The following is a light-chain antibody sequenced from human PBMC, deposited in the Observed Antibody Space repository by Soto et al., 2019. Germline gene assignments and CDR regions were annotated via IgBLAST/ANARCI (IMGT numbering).Light chain of an antibody. CDR3: QQTSSFPLT. V-gene: IGKV1-12*01. CDR2: AAS. CDR1: QGISYW. Sequence: DIQMTQSPSSVSASVGDRVTITCRASQGISYWLAWYQQKPGEAPKFLIYAASRLQSGVPSRFSGSGSGTDFTLTISSLQPEDFATYYCQQTSSFPLTFGGGTKVDIK. J-gene: IGKJ4*01.